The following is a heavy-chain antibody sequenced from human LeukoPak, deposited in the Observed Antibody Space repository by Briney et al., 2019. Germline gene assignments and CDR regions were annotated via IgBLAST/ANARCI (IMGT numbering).Heavy chain of an antibody. J-gene: IGHJ4*02. V-gene: IGHV5-10-1*01. CDR3: ARETLTEGLAY. Sequence: GESLKISCKGSGYSFTSYWIGWVRQMPGKGLEWMGRIDPSDSYTNYSPSFRGHVTLSTDKSFSTAYLQWSSLEASDTAIYYCARETLTEGLAYWGQGSLVTVSS. CDR2: IDPSDSYT. CDR1: GYSFTSYW. D-gene: IGHD3-16*01.